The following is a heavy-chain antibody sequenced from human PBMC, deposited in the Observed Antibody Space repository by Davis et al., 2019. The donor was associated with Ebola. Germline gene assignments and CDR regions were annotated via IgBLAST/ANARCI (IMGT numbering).Heavy chain of an antibody. J-gene: IGHJ4*02. V-gene: IGHV3-15*07. Sequence: PGGSLRLSCAVSGFAFSNAWMNWVCQAPGKGLEWVGRIKRKADGGTTDHAAPVKGRFTISSEDSKNTLYLQINSLKTEDTAVYYCTTVGGYIYGQRDYWGQGALVTVSS. CDR2: IKRKADGGTT. CDR1: GFAFSNAW. D-gene: IGHD5-18*01. CDR3: TTVGGYIYGQRDY.